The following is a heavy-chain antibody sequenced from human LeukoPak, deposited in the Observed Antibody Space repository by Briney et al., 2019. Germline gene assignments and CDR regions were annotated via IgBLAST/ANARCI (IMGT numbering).Heavy chain of an antibody. CDR1: GGTFSSYA. Sequence: GASVKVSCKASGGTFSSYAISWVRQAPGQGLEWMGGIIPIFGTANYAQKFQGRVTITADESTSTAYMELSSLRFEDTAVYYCARDELWYFQHWGQGTLVTVSS. D-gene: IGHD3-16*01. V-gene: IGHV1-69*13. J-gene: IGHJ1*01. CDR3: ARDELWYFQH. CDR2: IIPIFGTA.